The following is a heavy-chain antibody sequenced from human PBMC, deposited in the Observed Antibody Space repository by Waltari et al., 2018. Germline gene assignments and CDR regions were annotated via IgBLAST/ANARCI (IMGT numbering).Heavy chain of an antibody. D-gene: IGHD3-3*01. Sequence: QLQLQESGPGLVKPSETLSLTCTVSGGSISSSSHYWGWVRQPPGKGLEWIGSIYFSGNTYHNPSLKSRVTISVDTSKNQFSLKLSSVTAADTAVYYCARVKTSRFLEWLFWFDYWGQGTLVTVSS. V-gene: IGHV4-39*07. CDR1: GGSISSSSHY. CDR3: ARVKTSRFLEWLFWFDY. CDR2: IYFSGNT. J-gene: IGHJ4*02.